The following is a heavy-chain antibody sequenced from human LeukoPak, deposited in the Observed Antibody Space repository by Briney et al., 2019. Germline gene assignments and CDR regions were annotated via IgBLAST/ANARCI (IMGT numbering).Heavy chain of an antibody. Sequence: GGSLRLSCAASGFTVSSNYMRWVRQAPGKGLEWVSVIYSGGSTYYADSVKGRFTISRDNSKNTLYLQMNSLRAEDTAVYYCAHAYCGGDCSTVGDYWGQGTLVTVSS. CDR3: AHAYCGGDCSTVGDY. D-gene: IGHD2-21*02. CDR1: GFTVSSNY. CDR2: IYSGGST. V-gene: IGHV3-66*01. J-gene: IGHJ4*02.